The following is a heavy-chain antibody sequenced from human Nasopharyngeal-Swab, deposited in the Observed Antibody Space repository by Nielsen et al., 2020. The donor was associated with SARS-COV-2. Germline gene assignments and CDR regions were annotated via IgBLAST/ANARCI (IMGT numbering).Heavy chain of an antibody. CDR3: ARVWGDIVVVPAAILAAYYGIDV. V-gene: IGHV3-7*03. Sequence: WIRQPPGEGLEGVANIKQDGSEKYYVDSVKGRFTISRDNAKNSLYLQMNSLRAEDTPVYYCARVWGDIVVVPAAILAAYYGIDVWGQGTTVTVSS. D-gene: IGHD2-2*01. CDR2: IKQDGSEK. J-gene: IGHJ6*02.